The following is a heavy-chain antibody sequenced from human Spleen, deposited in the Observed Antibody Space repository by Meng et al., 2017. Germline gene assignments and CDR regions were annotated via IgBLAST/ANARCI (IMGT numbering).Heavy chain of an antibody. Sequence: GAEGKKPGASEKCSCKNSEYTYTGYHIHWVRQAPGQGLEWMGWMNPNSGNTGYAQKFQGRVTMTRNTSISTAYMELSSLRSEDTAVYYCARGPFGYGYFQHWGQGTLVTVSS. CDR3: ARGPFGYGYFQH. V-gene: IGHV1-8*02. D-gene: IGHD5-12*01. CDR2: MNPNSGNT. J-gene: IGHJ1*01. CDR1: EYTYTGYH.